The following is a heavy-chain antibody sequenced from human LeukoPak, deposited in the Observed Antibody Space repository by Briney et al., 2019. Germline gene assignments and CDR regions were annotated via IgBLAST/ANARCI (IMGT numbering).Heavy chain of an antibody. V-gene: IGHV4-34*01. CDR3: ARHSPNTSSWYRYWYFDL. Sequence: SETLSLTCAVYRGSFSGYYWSWIRQPPGKGLEWIGEINHSGSTNYNPSLKSRVTISVDTSKNQFSLNLNSVTAADTAVYYCARHSPNTSSWYRYWYFDLWGRGALVTVSS. J-gene: IGHJ2*01. CDR1: RGSFSGYY. D-gene: IGHD6-13*01. CDR2: INHSGST.